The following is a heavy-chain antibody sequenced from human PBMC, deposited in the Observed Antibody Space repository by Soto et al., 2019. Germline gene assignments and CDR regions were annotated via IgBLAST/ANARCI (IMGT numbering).Heavy chain of an antibody. CDR1: GGSISDYY. CDR3: ARDQNGSPHFDY. CDR2: IYKSGST. D-gene: IGHD1-26*01. Sequence: QVQLQESGPGLVKPSETLSLTCSVSGGSISDYYWSWIRQPPGRGLEWIGYIYKSGSTNYNPSLKSRVTISVDASKNLFVLKLSSVTAADTAVYYCARDQNGSPHFDYWGQGTLVTVSS. J-gene: IGHJ4*02. V-gene: IGHV4-59*01.